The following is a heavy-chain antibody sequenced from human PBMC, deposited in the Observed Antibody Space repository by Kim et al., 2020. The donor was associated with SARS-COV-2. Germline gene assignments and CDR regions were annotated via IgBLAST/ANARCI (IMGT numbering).Heavy chain of an antibody. CDR1: GDSISGYY. CDR3: GRREITAYNNH. V-gene: IGHV4-59*01. Sequence: SETLSLTCTVSGDSISGYYWSWIRRPPGKGLEWIGYVNYTGTTNYNPSLESRVTISVDTSTNQFSLTLTFVTSADTAADYYGRREITAYNNHWVQDTLAT. CDR2: VNYTGTT. J-gene: IGHJ1*01. D-gene: IGHD3-9*01.